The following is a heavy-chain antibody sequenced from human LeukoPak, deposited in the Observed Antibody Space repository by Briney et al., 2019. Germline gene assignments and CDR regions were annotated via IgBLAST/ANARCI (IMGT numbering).Heavy chain of an antibody. D-gene: IGHD6-13*01. CDR1: GGSISSYY. J-gene: IGHJ5*02. V-gene: IGHV4-59*01. CDR3: AREREYSSSIDP. Sequence: SETLSLTCTVSGGSISSYYWSWIRQPPGKGLEWIGYIYYSGSTNYNPSLKSQVTISVDTSKNQFSLKLSSVTAADTAVYYCAREREYSSSIDPWGQGTLVTVSS. CDR2: IYYSGST.